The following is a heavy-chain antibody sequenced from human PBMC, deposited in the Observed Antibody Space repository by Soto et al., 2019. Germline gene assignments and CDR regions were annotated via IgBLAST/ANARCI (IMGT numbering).Heavy chain of an antibody. CDR3: ARVGSQNLPYYYYYMDV. J-gene: IGHJ6*03. CDR2: ISSSSSYI. V-gene: IGHV3-21*01. Sequence: GGSLRLSCAASGFTFSSYSMNWVRQAPGKGLEWVSSISSSSSYIYYADSVKGRFTISRDNAKNSLYLQMNSLRAEDTAVYYCARVGSQNLPYYYYYMDVWGKGTTVTVSS. D-gene: IGHD2-15*01. CDR1: GFTFSSYS.